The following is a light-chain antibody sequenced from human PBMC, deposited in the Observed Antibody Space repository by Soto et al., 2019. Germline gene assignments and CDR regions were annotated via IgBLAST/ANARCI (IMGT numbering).Light chain of an antibody. Sequence: QSMLTQPPSVSGAPGQRVTISCTGSSSNIGAGYDVQWYQQLPGTAPKLLIYANTGRPAGVPDRFSASKSGTSAALAITGLQAEDEADYYCQSFDSSLSVLFGGGTKLTVL. CDR2: ANT. CDR3: QSFDSSLSVL. J-gene: IGLJ2*01. CDR1: SSNIGAGYD. V-gene: IGLV1-40*01.